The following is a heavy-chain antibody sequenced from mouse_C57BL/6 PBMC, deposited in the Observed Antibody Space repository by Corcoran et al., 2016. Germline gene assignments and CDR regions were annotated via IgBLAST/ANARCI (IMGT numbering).Heavy chain of an antibody. J-gene: IGHJ4*01. CDR3: ARRGYGNYRSAMDY. CDR1: GYTFTDYY. CDR2: INPNNGGT. V-gene: IGHV1-26*01. Sequence: EVQLQQSGPELVKPGASVKISCKASGYTFTDYYMNWVKQSHGKSLEWIGDINPNNGGTSYNQKFKGKATLTVDKSSSTAYMELRSLTSEDSAVYYCARRGYGNYRSAMDYWGQGTSVTVSS. D-gene: IGHD2-10*02.